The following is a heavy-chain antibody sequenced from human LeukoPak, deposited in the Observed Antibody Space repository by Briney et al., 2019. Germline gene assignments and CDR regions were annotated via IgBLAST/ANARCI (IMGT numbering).Heavy chain of an antibody. V-gene: IGHV1-18*01. CDR2: ISGNNDNT. Sequence: ASVKVSCKASGYTFDNYGISWVRQAPGQGLEWMGWISGNNDNTYSAQKLQGRVSMTTDTSTSTAYMELRSLRSDDTAVYHCARDVDYRVDYWGQGTLVTVSS. D-gene: IGHD4-11*01. J-gene: IGHJ4*02. CDR3: ARDVDYRVDY. CDR1: GYTFDNYG.